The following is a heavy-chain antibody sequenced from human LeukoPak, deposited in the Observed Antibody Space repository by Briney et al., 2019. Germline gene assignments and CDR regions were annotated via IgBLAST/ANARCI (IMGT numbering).Heavy chain of an antibody. CDR1: GFTFSIYW. J-gene: IGHJ5*02. D-gene: IGHD2-15*01. V-gene: IGHV3-7*01. CDR2: LNQDGSER. Sequence: PGGSLRLSCAASGFTFSIYWMSWVRQAPGKGLEWVANLNQDGSERYYVDSVKGRFTISRDNARDSLSLQMSSLRAEDTAVYYCAREASYCSDGRCYFWFDPWGQGTLVTVSS. CDR3: AREASYCSDGRCYFWFDP.